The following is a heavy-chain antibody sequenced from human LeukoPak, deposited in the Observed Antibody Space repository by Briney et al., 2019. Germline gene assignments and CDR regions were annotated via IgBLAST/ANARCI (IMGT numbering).Heavy chain of an antibody. CDR1: GFDFSNYY. D-gene: IGHD4-23*01. CDR3: TRDEGATVATYRFDS. V-gene: IGHV3-7*01. CDR2: IKYDGSDT. Sequence: PGGSLRLSCEASGFDFSNYYMSWVRQAPGKGLEWLANIKYDGSDTYYVDSVKGRFTISRDNAKNSLYLQMSSLRAEDTAVYYCTRDEGATVATYRFDSWGQGTLVTVSS. J-gene: IGHJ4*02.